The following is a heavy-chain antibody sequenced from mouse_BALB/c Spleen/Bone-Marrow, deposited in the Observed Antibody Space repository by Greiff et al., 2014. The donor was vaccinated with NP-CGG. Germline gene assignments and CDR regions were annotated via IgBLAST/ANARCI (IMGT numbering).Heavy chain of an antibody. V-gene: IGHV5-12-2*01. CDR3: ARLITTYFDY. D-gene: IGHD1-1*01. J-gene: IGHJ2*01. Sequence: VESGGGLVQPGGSLKLSCAASGFTFSSYTMSWVRQTPEKRLEWVAYISNGGGSTYYPDTVKGRFTISRDNAKNTLYLQMSSLKSEDTAMYYCARLITTYFDYWGQGTTLTVSS. CDR2: ISNGGGST. CDR1: GFTFSSYT.